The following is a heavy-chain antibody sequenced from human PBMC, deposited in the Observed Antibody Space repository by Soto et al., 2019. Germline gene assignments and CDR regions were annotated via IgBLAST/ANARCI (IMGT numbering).Heavy chain of an antibody. V-gene: IGHV1-18*01. Sequence: QVQLVQSGAEVKKPGSSVKVSCKASGYTFTNYGISWVRQAPGQGLEWMGWINAYNGNTKYAQKLQGRVTMTTDTSTSTAYMELRSLRSDDTAVYYCTRDQAMAQFDYWGQGTLVTVSS. CDR2: INAYNGNT. D-gene: IGHD5-18*01. J-gene: IGHJ4*02. CDR3: TRDQAMAQFDY. CDR1: GYTFTNYG.